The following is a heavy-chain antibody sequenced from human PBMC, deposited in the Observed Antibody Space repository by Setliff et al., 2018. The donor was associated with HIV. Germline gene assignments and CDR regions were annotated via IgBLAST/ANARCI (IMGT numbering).Heavy chain of an antibody. CDR3: ARDRGDSSGYYDAFDI. CDR2: IRRETYGGTT. Sequence: GGSLRLSCVGSGFSFSDAWMSWFRQAPGKGLEWISFIRRETYGGTTEYAASVKGRYTISRDDSESIAYLHMNSLKSEDTAMYFCARDRGDSSGYYDAFDIWGQGTMVTVSS. V-gene: IGHV3-49*03. D-gene: IGHD6-19*01. J-gene: IGHJ3*02. CDR1: GFSFSDAW.